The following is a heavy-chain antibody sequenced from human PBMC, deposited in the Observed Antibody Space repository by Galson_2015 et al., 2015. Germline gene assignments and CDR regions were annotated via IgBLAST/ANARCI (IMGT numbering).Heavy chain of an antibody. J-gene: IGHJ2*01. CDR1: GYTFTRYP. CDR3: AKDPLRVWFGYSMYSDH. CDR2: IDTRNGNP. V-gene: IGHV7-4-1*02. D-gene: IGHD3-10*01. Sequence: SVKVSCKASGYTFTRYPLNWVRQAPGQGLKRMGWIDTRNGNPTYAQGFTGRFVFSLDTSVSTAYLEISSLGAEDTAVYYCAKDPLRVWFGYSMYSDHGGRGTLVAVTA.